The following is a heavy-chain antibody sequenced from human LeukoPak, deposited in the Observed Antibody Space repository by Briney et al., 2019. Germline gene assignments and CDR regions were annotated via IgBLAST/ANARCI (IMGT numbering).Heavy chain of an antibody. CDR3: AKDLSVHGALDI. J-gene: IGHJ3*02. D-gene: IGHD3-16*02. CDR2: ISWDGGTT. CDR1: GFTFDDYA. Sequence: GGSLRLSCAASGFTFDDYAMHWVRQAPGKGLEWVSFISWDGGTTYYADSVKGRFTISRDNSKNSLHLQMNSLRPEDTALYYCAKDLSVHGALDIWGQGTMVTVSS. V-gene: IGHV3-43D*03.